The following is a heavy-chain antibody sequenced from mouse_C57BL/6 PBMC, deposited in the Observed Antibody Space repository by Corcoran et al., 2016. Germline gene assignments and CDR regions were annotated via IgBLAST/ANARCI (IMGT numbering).Heavy chain of an antibody. CDR1: GYTFTSYG. Sequence: QVQLQQSGAELARPGASVKLSCKASGYTFTSYGIRWVKQRTGQGLEWIGEIYPRSGNTYYNEKFKGKATLTADKSSSTAYMELRSLTYEDSAVYVCSRELIYYGNPYAMDYWGQGTSVTVSS. D-gene: IGHD2-1*01. J-gene: IGHJ4*01. CDR3: SRELIYYGNPYAMDY. V-gene: IGHV1-81*01. CDR2: IYPRSGNT.